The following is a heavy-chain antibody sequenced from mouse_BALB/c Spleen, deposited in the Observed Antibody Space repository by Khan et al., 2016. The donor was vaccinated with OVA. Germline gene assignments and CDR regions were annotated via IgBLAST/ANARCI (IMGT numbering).Heavy chain of an antibody. D-gene: IGHD1-1*01. V-gene: IGHV3-2*02. J-gene: IGHJ2*02. CDR3: ARVYGGDFDY. Sequence: EVELVESGPGLVKPSQSLSLTCTVTGYSITSDYAWNWIRQFPGNKLEWMGFISYSGNTKYNPSLKSRFSITRDTSKNQFFLQLNSVTTEDTATYYCARVYGGDFDYWGQDTSLTVSS. CDR2: ISYSGNT. CDR1: GYSITSDYA.